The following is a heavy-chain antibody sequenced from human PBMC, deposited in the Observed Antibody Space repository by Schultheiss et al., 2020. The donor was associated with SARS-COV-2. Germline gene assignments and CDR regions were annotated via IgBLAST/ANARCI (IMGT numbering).Heavy chain of an antibody. D-gene: IGHD2/OR15-2a*01. CDR1: GYSVKTIDW. CDR3: AKTPTYFRTIDN. J-gene: IGHJ4*02. Sequence: SETLSLTCAVSGYSVKTIDWWTWVRQHPGKGLEWIGEIYQSGNTNYNPSLKSRVTRSIDKAKNQFSLNLSAVTAADTAVDYWAKTPTYFRTIDNWGQGTLVTVSS. V-gene: IGHV4-4*02. CDR2: IYQSGNT.